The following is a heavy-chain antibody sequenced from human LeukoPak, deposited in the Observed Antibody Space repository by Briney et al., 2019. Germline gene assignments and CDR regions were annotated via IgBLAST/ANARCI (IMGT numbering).Heavy chain of an antibody. CDR2: IYHSGST. V-gene: IGHV4-38-2*02. CDR1: GYSISSGYY. D-gene: IGHD3-10*01. Sequence: SETLSLTCTVSGYSISSGYYWGWIRQPPGKGLEWIGSIYHSGSTNYNPSLKSRVTISVDTSKNQFSLKLSSVTAADTAVYYCARSSPGSGSYYRLIYYYYYMDVWGKGTTVTVSS. CDR3: ARSSPGSGSYYRLIYYYYYMDV. J-gene: IGHJ6*03.